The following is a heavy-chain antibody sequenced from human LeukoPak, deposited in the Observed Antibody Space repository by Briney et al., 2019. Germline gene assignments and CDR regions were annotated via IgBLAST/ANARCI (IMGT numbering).Heavy chain of an antibody. V-gene: IGHV1-2*02. J-gene: IGHJ4*02. D-gene: IGHD7-27*01. Sequence: ASVKLSCKASGYTFTDYYMHWVRQAPGQGLEWMGWINPNSGGTDYAQKFLGRVTMTRNTSISTAYMELSGLRSDDTAVFYCARVSSNWDTYFHYWGQGSLVTVSS. CDR1: GYTFTDYY. CDR3: ARVSSNWDTYFHY. CDR2: INPNSGGT.